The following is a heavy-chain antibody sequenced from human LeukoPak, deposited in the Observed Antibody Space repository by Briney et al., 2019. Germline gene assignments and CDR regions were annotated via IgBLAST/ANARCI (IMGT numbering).Heavy chain of an antibody. D-gene: IGHD3-22*01. CDR1: GYTFTGYY. J-gene: IGHJ4*02. CDR3: ARDHWATYYYDSSGYGHKDY. Sequence: ASVKVSCKASGYTFTGYYMHWVRQAPGQGLEWMGWINPNSGGTNYAQKFQGRVTMTRDTSISTAYMELSGLRSDDTAVYYCARDHWATYYYDSSGYGHKDYWGQGTLVTVSS. V-gene: IGHV1-2*02. CDR2: INPNSGGT.